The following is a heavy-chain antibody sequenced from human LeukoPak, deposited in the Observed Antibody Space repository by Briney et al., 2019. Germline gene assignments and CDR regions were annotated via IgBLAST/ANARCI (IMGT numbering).Heavy chain of an antibody. J-gene: IGHJ4*02. Sequence: SQTLSLTCSVSGASISSGGYYWSWIRQHPGKGLEWIGYIYYSGSTYYNPSLKSRVTISVDTSKNQFSLKLSSVTAADTAVYYCARSDLLSGFDYWGQGTLVTVSS. D-gene: IGHD1-14*01. V-gene: IGHV4-31*03. CDR2: IYYSGST. CDR1: GASISSGGYY. CDR3: ARSDLLSGFDY.